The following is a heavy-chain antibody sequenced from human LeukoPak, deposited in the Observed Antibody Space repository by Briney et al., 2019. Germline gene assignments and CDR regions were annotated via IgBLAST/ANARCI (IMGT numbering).Heavy chain of an antibody. CDR3: ARLRRFHHLQQYYYDSSGYYGRYYYYMDV. CDR2: INHSGST. Sequence: SETLSLTCAVYGGSFSGCYWSWIRQPPGKGLEWIGEINHSGSTNYNPSLKSRVTISVDTSKNQFSLKLSSVTAADTAVYYCARLRRFHHLQQYYYDSSGYYGRYYYYMDVWGKGTTVTVSS. J-gene: IGHJ6*03. V-gene: IGHV4-34*01. D-gene: IGHD3-22*01. CDR1: GGSFSGCY.